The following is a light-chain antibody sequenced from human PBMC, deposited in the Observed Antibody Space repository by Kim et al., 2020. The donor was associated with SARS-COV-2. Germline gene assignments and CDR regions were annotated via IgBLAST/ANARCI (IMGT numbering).Light chain of an antibody. J-gene: IGLJ2*01. Sequence: QSALTQPPSVSGSPGQSVTISCTGTSSDIGYYNGVSWYQQPPGTAPKLMIYEVSNRPSGVPDRFSGSKSGNTASLTISRLQTEDEADYYCSSYISSSTSVVFGGGTQLTVL. CDR1: SSDIGYYNG. V-gene: IGLV2-18*02. CDR3: SSYISSSTSVV. CDR2: EVS.